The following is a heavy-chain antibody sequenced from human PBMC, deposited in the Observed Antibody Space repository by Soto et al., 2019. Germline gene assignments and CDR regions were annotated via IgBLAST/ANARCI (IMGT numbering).Heavy chain of an antibody. CDR3: ARTEYSSSSSYNWFDP. V-gene: IGHV1-18*01. CDR1: GYTITSYG. D-gene: IGHD6-6*01. J-gene: IGHJ5*02. Sequence: SVKDSCKASGYTITSYGISWVRQAPEQGLEWMGWISAYNGNTNYAQKLQGRVTMTTDTSTSTAYMELRSLRSDDTAVYYCARTEYSSSSSYNWFDPWGQGTLVTVSS. CDR2: ISAYNGNT.